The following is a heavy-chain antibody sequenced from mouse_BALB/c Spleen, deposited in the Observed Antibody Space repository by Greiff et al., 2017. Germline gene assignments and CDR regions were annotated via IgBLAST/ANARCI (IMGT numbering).Heavy chain of an antibody. CDR1: GYTFTYYN. V-gene: IGHV1S29*02. CDR2: IYPYNGGS. Sequence: VQLKESGPELVKPGASVKISCKASGYTFTYYNMHWVKQSHGKSLEWIGYIYPYNGGSGYNQKFKSKATLTVDNSSSTAYMELRSLTSEDSAVYYCAREGYGNYDYYAMDYWGQGTSVTVSS. D-gene: IGHD2-1*01. CDR3: AREGYGNYDYYAMDY. J-gene: IGHJ4*01.